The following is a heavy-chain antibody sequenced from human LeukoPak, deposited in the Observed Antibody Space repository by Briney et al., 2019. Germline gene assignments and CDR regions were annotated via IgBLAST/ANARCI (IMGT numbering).Heavy chain of an antibody. CDR1: GFTFSLYG. D-gene: IGHD2-21*02. CDR3: AKDRIVLVTATFDY. Sequence: GGSLRLSCAASGFTFSLYGIHWVRQAPGKGVEWVAFIQNDGSNKYYADSVKGRFTISRDNSKNTLYLQMNSLRPDDTAMYYCAKDRIVLVTATFDYWGQGTLVTVSS. J-gene: IGHJ4*02. V-gene: IGHV3-30*02. CDR2: IQNDGSNK.